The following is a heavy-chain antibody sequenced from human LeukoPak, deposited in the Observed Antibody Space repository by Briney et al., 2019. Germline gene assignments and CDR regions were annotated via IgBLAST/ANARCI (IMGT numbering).Heavy chain of an antibody. CDR2: IYNDGSST. D-gene: IGHD5-24*01. V-gene: IGHV3-74*01. Sequence: SGGSLRLSCAASGFTFSSYWMHWVRQAPGKGLVWVARIYNDGSSTTYADSVKGRFTISRDNSKNTLYLQMNSLRADDTAVYYCAKSGYNRFDYWGQGTLVTVSS. J-gene: IGHJ4*02. CDR1: GFTFSSYW. CDR3: AKSGYNRFDY.